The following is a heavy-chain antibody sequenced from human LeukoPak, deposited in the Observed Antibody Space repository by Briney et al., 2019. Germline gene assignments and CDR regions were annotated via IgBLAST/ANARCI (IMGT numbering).Heavy chain of an antibody. CDR3: ARYSPYYDSSGYAFDI. V-gene: IGHV4-59*01. J-gene: IGHJ3*02. Sequence: SETLSLTCTVSGGSISSYYWSWIRQPPGKGLEWIGYIYYSGSTNYNPSPKSRVTISVDTSKNQFSLKLSSVTAADTAVYYCARYSPYYDSSGYAFDIWGQGTMVTVSS. CDR2: IYYSGST. CDR1: GGSISSYY. D-gene: IGHD3-22*01.